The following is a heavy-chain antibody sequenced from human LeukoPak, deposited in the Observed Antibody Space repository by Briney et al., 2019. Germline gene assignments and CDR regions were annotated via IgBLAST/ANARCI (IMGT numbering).Heavy chain of an antibody. CDR2: IYPGDSDT. CDR3: ARLGEEDAFDI. CDR1: GYIFTSYW. Sequence: PGGSLRLSCTGSGYIFTSYWIGWVRQMPGKGLEWMGIIYPGDSDTRYSPSFQGQVTISADKSISTAYLQWSSLKASDTAMYYCARLGEEDAFDIWGQGTMVTVSS. D-gene: IGHD1-26*01. J-gene: IGHJ3*02. V-gene: IGHV5-51*01.